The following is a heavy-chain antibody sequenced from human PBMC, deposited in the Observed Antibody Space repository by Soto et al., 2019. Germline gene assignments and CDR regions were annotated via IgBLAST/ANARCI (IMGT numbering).Heavy chain of an antibody. Sequence: GGSLRLSCAASGITFSDYWMSWVRQAPGKGLEWVAKIKQDGSEKLYVGSVKGRFAVSRDNAKNSLYLQMNSLRVEDTAVYFCARDFTDDVFDLWGQGTMVTVSS. CDR3: ARDFTDDVFDL. J-gene: IGHJ3*01. CDR2: IKQDGSEK. V-gene: IGHV3-7*03. CDR1: GITFSDYW.